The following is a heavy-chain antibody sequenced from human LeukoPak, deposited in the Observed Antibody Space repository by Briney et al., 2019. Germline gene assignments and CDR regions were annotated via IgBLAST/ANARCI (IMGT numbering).Heavy chain of an antibody. Sequence: GGSLRLSCAASGFTFSNAWMSWVRQAPGKGLEWVGRIKSKTDGGTPDYAAPVKGRFTISRDDSKDTLYLQMNSLKTEDTAVYYCTTAYQYYDILTGYPENDAFDIWGQGTMVTVSS. V-gene: IGHV3-15*01. CDR2: IKSKTDGGTP. CDR3: TTAYQYYDILTGYPENDAFDI. CDR1: GFTFSNAW. J-gene: IGHJ3*02. D-gene: IGHD3-9*01.